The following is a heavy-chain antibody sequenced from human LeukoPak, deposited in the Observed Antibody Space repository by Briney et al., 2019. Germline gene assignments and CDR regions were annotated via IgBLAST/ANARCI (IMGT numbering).Heavy chain of an antibody. V-gene: IGHV3-7*03. CDR3: ARDSGWFRFDY. CDR2: IKEDGSQK. D-gene: IGHD6-13*01. Sequence: PGGSLRLSCAASGFTFSSFWMTWVRQAPGKGLEWVANIKEDGSQKYYVDSVKGRFTISRDNAKNSLFLQTNSLRADDTAVYYCARDSGWFRFDYWGLGTLVTVSS. J-gene: IGHJ4*02. CDR1: GFTFSSFW.